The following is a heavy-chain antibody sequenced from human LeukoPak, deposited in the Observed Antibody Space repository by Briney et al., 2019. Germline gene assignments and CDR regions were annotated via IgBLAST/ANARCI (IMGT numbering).Heavy chain of an antibody. CDR2: IYYSGST. D-gene: IGHD5-12*01. J-gene: IGHJ6*03. V-gene: IGHV4-39*01. Sequence: PSETLSLTCTVSGGSISSSSYYWGWIRQPPGKGLEWIGSIYYSGSTYYNPSLKSRVTISVDTSKNQFSLKLSSVTAADTAVYYCARHRRGYSGYDRPATQYYYYYMDVWGKGTTVTISS. CDR1: GGSISSSSYY. CDR3: ARHRRGYSGYDRPATQYYYYYMDV.